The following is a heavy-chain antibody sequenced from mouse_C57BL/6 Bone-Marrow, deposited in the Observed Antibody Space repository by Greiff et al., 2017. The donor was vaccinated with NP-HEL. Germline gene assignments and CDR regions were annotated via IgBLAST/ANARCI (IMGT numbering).Heavy chain of an antibody. CDR2: IDPSDSYT. V-gene: IGHV1-50*01. CDR1: GYTFTSYW. D-gene: IGHD1-1*01. CDR3: ARNSYGSSPLYAMDY. J-gene: IGHJ4*01. Sequence: VQLQQPGAELVKPGASVKLSCKASGYTFTSYWMQWVKQRPGQGLEWIGEIDPSDSYTNYNQKFKGKATLTVDKSSRTAYMQLSSLTSEDSAVYYCARNSYGSSPLYAMDYWGQGTSVTVSS.